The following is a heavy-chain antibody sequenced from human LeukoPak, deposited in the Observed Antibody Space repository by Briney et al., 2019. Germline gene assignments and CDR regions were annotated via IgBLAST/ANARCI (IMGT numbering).Heavy chain of an antibody. CDR1: GGSMSSSSDY. CDR2: IFYTGST. J-gene: IGHJ4*02. D-gene: IGHD5-18*01. CDR3: ARLSGYSYGSDY. V-gene: IGHV4-39*01. Sequence: SETLSLTCTVSGGSMSSSSDYWGWIRQPPGKGLEWIGSIFYTGSTFYNPSLKSRVTISVDTSKNQFSLRLSSVTAADTAVYYCARLSGYSYGSDYWGQGTLVTVSS.